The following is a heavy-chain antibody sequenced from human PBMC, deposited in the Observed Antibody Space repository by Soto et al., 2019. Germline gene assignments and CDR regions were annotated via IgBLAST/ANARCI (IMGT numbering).Heavy chain of an antibody. CDR1: GFTFSSYG. Sequence: QVQLVESGGGVVQPGRSLRLSCAASGFTFSSYGMHWVRQAPGKGLEWVAVIWYDGSNKYYADSVKGRFTISRDNSKNTLYLQMNSLRAEDTAVYYCARDYIRGPIDYWGQGTLVTVSS. CDR2: IWYDGSNK. J-gene: IGHJ4*02. D-gene: IGHD2-2*02. CDR3: ARDYIRGPIDY. V-gene: IGHV3-33*01.